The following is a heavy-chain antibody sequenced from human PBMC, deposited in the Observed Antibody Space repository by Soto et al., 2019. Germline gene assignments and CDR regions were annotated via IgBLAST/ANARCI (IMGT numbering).Heavy chain of an antibody. J-gene: IGHJ4*02. CDR1: GGSITNSGYW. D-gene: IGHD6-19*01. V-gene: IGHV4-39*01. Sequence: QLQLQESGPGLVKPSGTLSLICTVSGGSITNSGYWWGWIRQPPGKGLEWIGSVFDSGSTYYXPSLKSRVXXXXXXXXXXXXXXXXXXXXXXXAVYYCVXQVASGQWLFDYRGQGILVTVFS. CDR2: VFDSGST. CDR3: VXQVASGQWLFDY.